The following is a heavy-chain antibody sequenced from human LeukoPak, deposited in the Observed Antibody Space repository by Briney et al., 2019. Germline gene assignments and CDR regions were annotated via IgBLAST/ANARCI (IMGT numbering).Heavy chain of an antibody. CDR1: GFTFSSYG. Sequence: PGGSLRLSCAASGFTFSSYGMHWVRQAPGKGLEWVAFIRYDGSNKYYADSVKGRFTISRDNSKNTPYLQMNSLRAEDTAVYYCAKDAVRTSCCPNWFDPWGQGTLVTVSS. CDR3: AKDAVRTSCCPNWFDP. V-gene: IGHV3-30*02. D-gene: IGHD2-2*01. CDR2: IRYDGSNK. J-gene: IGHJ5*02.